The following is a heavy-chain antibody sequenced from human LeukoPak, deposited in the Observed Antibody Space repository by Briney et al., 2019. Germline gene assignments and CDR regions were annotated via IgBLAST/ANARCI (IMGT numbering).Heavy chain of an antibody. J-gene: IGHJ4*02. CDR3: ARETYAANSGATDY. CDR2: INPRGGST. CDR1: GYTFTPYY. Sequence: ASVKVSCKASGYTFTPYYMSWVRQAPGQGLEWMGRINPRGGSTIYAQKFQGRVTMTRDTSTTTVYMELSSLRSEDTAVYYCARETYAANSGATDYWGQGTLVTVSS. D-gene: IGHD4-23*01. V-gene: IGHV1-46*01.